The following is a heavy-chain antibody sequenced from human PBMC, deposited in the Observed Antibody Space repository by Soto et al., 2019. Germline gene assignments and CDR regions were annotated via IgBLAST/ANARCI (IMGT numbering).Heavy chain of an antibody. V-gene: IGHV3-74*01. D-gene: IGHD3-16*01. CDR2: INNDETTT. Sequence: EVQLVESGGGLVQPGGSLRLPCAASGFAFRSYWMHWVRQVPGKGLVWVSRINNDETTTHYADSVKGRFTISRDNAENTLYLQMNSLRVEDTAVYYCASGVVGGVIVHCGQGTLVTVSS. CDR1: GFAFRSYW. CDR3: ASGVVGGVIVH. J-gene: IGHJ5*02.